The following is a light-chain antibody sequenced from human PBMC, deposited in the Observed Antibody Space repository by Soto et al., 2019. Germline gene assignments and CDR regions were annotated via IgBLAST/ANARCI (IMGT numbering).Light chain of an antibody. CDR1: SSDVGTYNL. CDR2: EVS. CDR3: CSYTGTHVV. Sequence: QSVLTQPASVSGSPGQSITISCTGASSDVGTYNLVSWYQHHPGKAPKLMISEVSKRPSGVSNRFSGSKSGNTASLTISGLQADDEADYHCCSYTGTHVVFGGGTKVTVL. J-gene: IGLJ2*01. V-gene: IGLV2-23*02.